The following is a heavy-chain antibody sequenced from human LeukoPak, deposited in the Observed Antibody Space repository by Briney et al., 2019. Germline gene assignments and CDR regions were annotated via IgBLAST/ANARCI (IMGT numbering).Heavy chain of an antibody. CDR1: GGSFSGNN. J-gene: IGHJ6*03. D-gene: IGHD3-10*01. CDR2: INHSGST. CDR3: ARVRVYYYYMDV. Sequence: PSETLSLTCAVYGGSFSGNNWSWIRHPQRKGLGWIGEINHSGSTNYTPSLKSRVTISVDTSKNQFSLKLSSVTAADTAVYYCARVRVYYYYMDVWGKGTTVTVSS. V-gene: IGHV4-34*01.